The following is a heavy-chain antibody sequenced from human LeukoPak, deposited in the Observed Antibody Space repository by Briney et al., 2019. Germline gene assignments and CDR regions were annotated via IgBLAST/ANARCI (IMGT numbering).Heavy chain of an antibody. J-gene: IGHJ3*02. Sequence: GGSLRLSCAASGFTFSSYSMNWVRQAPGKGLEWVSSISSSSSYIYYADSVKGRFTISRDNAKNSLYLQMNSLRAEDTAVYYCARQILAAVAGTRDNAFDIWGQGTMVTVSS. D-gene: IGHD6-19*01. CDR3: ARQILAAVAGTRDNAFDI. CDR1: GFTFSSYS. CDR2: ISSSSSYI. V-gene: IGHV3-21*01.